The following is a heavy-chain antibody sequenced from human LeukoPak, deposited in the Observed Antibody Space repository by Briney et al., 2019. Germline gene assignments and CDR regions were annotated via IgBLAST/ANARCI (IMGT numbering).Heavy chain of an antibody. Sequence: PGGSLRLSCAASGFTFSSSGMHWVRQAPGKGLEWVAVISHDGSNKYYANSVKGRFTISRDNSKNTLYLQMNSLRAEDAAVYYCANEYSKGDVWGQGTMVTVSS. V-gene: IGHV3-30*18. CDR2: ISHDGSNK. D-gene: IGHD4-11*01. J-gene: IGHJ3*01. CDR1: GFTFSSSG. CDR3: ANEYSKGDV.